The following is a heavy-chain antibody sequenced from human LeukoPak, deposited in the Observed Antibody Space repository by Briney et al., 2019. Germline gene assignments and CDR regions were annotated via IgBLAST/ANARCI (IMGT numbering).Heavy chain of an antibody. V-gene: IGHV4-39*07. J-gene: IGHJ4*02. D-gene: IGHD6-19*01. CDR3: ARRPRAPLYSSGWYGKGHFDY. Sequence: SETLSLTCTVSGGSISSSSYYWSWIRQPPGKGLEWIGEINHSGSTNYNPSLKSRVTISVDTSKNQFSLKLSSVTAADTAVYYCARRPRAPLYSSGWYGKGHFDYWGQGTLVTVSS. CDR1: GGSISSSSYY. CDR2: INHSGST.